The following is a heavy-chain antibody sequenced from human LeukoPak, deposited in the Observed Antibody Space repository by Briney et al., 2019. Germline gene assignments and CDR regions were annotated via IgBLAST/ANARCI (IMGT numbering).Heavy chain of an antibody. Sequence: GGSLRLSCAASGFTFSTHWMSWVRQAPGKGLEWVANIKQDGNEKYYVDSVKGRFTISRDNAKNSLYLQMNSLRAEDTAVYYCXXXXXTTFGGIIVIGYFDYWGQGTLVTVSS. D-gene: IGHD3-16*02. CDR3: XXXXXTTFGGIIVIGYFDY. CDR1: GFTFSTHW. V-gene: IGHV3-7*01. J-gene: IGHJ4*02. CDR2: IKQDGNEK.